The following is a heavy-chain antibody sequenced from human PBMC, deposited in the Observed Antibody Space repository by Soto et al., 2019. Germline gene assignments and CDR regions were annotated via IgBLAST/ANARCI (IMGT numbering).Heavy chain of an antibody. D-gene: IGHD5-18*01. Sequence: ASVKVSCKASGGTFSSYAISWVRQAPGQGLEWMGGIIPIFGTANYAQKFQGRVTITADESTSTAYMELSSLRSEDTAVYYCASRPARYTAQRNWFDPWGQGTLVTVSS. V-gene: IGHV1-69*13. CDR3: ASRPARYTAQRNWFDP. CDR2: IIPIFGTA. CDR1: GGTFSSYA. J-gene: IGHJ5*02.